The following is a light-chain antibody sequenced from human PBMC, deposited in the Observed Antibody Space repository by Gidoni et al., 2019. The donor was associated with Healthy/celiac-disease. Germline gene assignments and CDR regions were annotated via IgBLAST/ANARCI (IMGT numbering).Light chain of an antibody. CDR1: QSVSSN. J-gene: IGKJ3*01. CDR3: QQYYNWPLT. CDR2: GAS. V-gene: IGKV3-15*01. Sequence: VMPQYPATLSVSPGERATLSCRASQSVSSNLAWYQQKPGKAPRLLIYGASTRATGIPARFSGSGSGTEFTLTISSLQSEDFAVYYCQQYYNWPLTFGQGTKVDIK.